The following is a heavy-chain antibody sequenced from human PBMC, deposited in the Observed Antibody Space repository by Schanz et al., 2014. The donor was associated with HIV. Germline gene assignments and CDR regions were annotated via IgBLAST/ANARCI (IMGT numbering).Heavy chain of an antibody. Sequence: QVQLVQSGAEVKKPGSSVKVSCKTSGGTFSSFAINWVRQAPGQGLEWMGGIIPLFGTANYAQRFQGRVTITADESTSTTYMKLSGLTSEDTAVYYCARDGSGVLGAIFYYFDYWGQGTLVTVSS. D-gene: IGHD1-26*01. CDR2: IIPLFGTA. CDR3: ARDGSGVLGAIFYYFDY. V-gene: IGHV1-69*01. CDR1: GGTFSSFA. J-gene: IGHJ4*02.